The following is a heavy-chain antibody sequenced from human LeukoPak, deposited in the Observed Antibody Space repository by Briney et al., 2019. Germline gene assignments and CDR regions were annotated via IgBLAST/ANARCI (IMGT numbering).Heavy chain of an antibody. D-gene: IGHD3-3*01. V-gene: IGHV4-39*01. J-gene: IGHJ4*02. CDR3: ARQRTSGSASNLRVAQIDS. CDR1: GGSISSSSHY. Sequence: SETLSLTCTVSGGSISSSSHYWAWIRQSPGTGLEWIGSIYYSGSTYYNPSLKSRTTISVDTSKNQISLKVSSVTAADSALYFCARQRTSGSASNLRVAQIDSWGQGTLVTVSS. CDR2: IYYSGST.